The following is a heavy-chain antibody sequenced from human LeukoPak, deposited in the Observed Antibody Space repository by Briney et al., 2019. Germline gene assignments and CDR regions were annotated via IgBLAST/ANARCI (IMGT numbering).Heavy chain of an antibody. J-gene: IGHJ5*01. CDR2: ITGGHFPT. V-gene: IGHV3-23*01. Sequence: PGGSLRLSCAASGFSFSNFAMTWVRQAPGKGLEWVSSITGGHFPTYYTDSVKGRFTISRDNSKNTLYLQMNCLRADDTAVYYCTRDPNGDYVGAFESWGQGTLVTVSS. CDR1: GFSFSNFA. CDR3: TRDPNGDYVGAFES. D-gene: IGHD4-17*01.